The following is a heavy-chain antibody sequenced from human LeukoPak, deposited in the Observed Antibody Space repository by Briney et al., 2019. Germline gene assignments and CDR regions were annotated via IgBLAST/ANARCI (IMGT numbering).Heavy chain of an antibody. V-gene: IGHV4-39*01. D-gene: IGHD3-10*02. CDR3: ARHMLGAYNWFDP. J-gene: IGHJ5*02. Sequence: PSETLSLTCTVSGDSIGSTSYYWGWIRQPPGKGLKWIGEINHSGSTNYNPSLKSRVTISVDTSKNQFSLKVSSVTAADTAVYYCARHMLGAYNWFDPWGQGTLVTVSS. CDR1: GDSIGSTSYY. CDR2: INHSGST.